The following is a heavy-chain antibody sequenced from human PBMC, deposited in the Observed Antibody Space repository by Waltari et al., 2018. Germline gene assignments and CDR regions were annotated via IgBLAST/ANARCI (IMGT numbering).Heavy chain of an antibody. CDR3: ARAIDRQSPIVVPAATAD. CDR2: IGGSNPILGIA. D-gene: IGHD2-2*01. V-gene: IGHV1-69*10. CDR1: GGTFSSYA. Sequence: QVQLVQSGAEVKKPGSSVKVSCKASGGTFSSYAISWVRQAPGQGLEWMGGIGGSNPILGIANNAQKFQGRGTITADKSTSTAYMELSSLRSEDTAVYYCARAIDRQSPIVVPAATADWGQGTLVTVSS. J-gene: IGHJ4*02.